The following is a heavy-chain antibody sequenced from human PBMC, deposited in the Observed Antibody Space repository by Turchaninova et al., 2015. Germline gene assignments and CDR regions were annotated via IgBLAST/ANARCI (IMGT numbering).Heavy chain of an antibody. Sequence: QVQLQESGPGLVKPSETLSLTCTVSGGSISSYYWSWIRQPPGKGLEWIGYIYYSGCTNYNPSRKSRVTISLDTSKNQSXXKLXXXTAADTAVXXCAREFGTRRRYFXXWGQGXLVTVSS. CDR2: IYYSGCT. D-gene: IGHD3-10*01. J-gene: IGHJ4*02. V-gene: IGHV4-59*01. CDR1: GGSISSYY. CDR3: AREFGTRRRYFXX.